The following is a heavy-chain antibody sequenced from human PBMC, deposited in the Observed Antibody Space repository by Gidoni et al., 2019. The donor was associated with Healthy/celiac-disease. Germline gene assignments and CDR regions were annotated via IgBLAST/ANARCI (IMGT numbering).Heavy chain of an antibody. D-gene: IGHD6-19*01. V-gene: IGHV1-69*06. CDR3: ARLVFPVAAHEGEGY. J-gene: IGHJ4*02. CDR2: IIPIFGTA. CDR1: GGTFSSYA. Sequence: QVQLVQSGAEVKKPGSSVKVSCKASGGTFSSYAISWVRQAPGQGLEWMGGIIPIFGTANYAQKFQGRVTSTADKSTSTAYMELSSLRSEDTAVYYCARLVFPVAAHEGEGYWGQGTLVTVSS.